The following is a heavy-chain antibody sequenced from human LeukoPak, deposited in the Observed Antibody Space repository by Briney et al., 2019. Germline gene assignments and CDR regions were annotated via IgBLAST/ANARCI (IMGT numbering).Heavy chain of an antibody. CDR3: ARHASVDGNWPRPLDY. J-gene: IGHJ4*02. CDR2: IYYSGST. V-gene: IGHV4-39*01. D-gene: IGHD6-19*01. CDR1: GGSISSSPYY. Sequence: SETLPLTCTVSGGSISSSPYYWGWIRQPPGKGLEWIGNIYYSGSTYYNPSLKTRVTISVDTSKNQFSLKLTSVTAADTAVYYCARHASVDGNWPRPLDYWGQGSLVTVSS.